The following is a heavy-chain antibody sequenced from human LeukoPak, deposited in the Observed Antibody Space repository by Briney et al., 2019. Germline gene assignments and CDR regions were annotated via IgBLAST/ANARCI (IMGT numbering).Heavy chain of an antibody. CDR3: AASGADIVVVPAVDY. CDR1: GGSISSGSYY. V-gene: IGHV4-61*02. CDR2: IYTSGST. J-gene: IGHJ4*02. D-gene: IGHD2-2*01. Sequence: SQTLSLTCTVSGGSISSGSYYWSWIRQPAGKGLEWIGRIYTSGSTNHNPSLKSRVTISVDTSKNQFSLKLSSVTAADTAVYYCAASGADIVVVPAVDYWGQGTLVTVSS.